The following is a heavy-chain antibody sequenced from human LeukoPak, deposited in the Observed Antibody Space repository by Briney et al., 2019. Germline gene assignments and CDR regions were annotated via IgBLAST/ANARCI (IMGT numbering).Heavy chain of an antibody. CDR2: ISAYNGDT. Sequence: GASVKVSCKAFGYTFTSYGISWVPQAPGQGLEWMGWISAYNGDTNYAQKLQGRVTMTTDTSTSTAYMELRSLRSVDTDVYYCARLSHPEYYDFWSGYFRYWGQGTLVTVSS. V-gene: IGHV1-18*01. J-gene: IGHJ4*02. CDR1: GYTFTSYG. CDR3: ARLSHPEYYDFWSGYFRY. D-gene: IGHD3-3*01.